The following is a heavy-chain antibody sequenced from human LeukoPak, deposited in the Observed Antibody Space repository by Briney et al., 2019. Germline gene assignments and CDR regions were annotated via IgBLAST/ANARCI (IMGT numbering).Heavy chain of an antibody. CDR2: INGGGDDP. CDR1: GFTFSSSA. CDR3: ASGGGWVFFN. J-gene: IGHJ4*02. Sequence: GGSLRLSCVGSGFTFSSSAMNWVRQAPGKGLEWVSGINGGGDDPRYADSVKGRFTISRDNSKNTLYLQMNSLRAEDTAVYYCASGGGWVFFNWGQGTLVTVSS. D-gene: IGHD6-19*01. V-gene: IGHV3-23*01.